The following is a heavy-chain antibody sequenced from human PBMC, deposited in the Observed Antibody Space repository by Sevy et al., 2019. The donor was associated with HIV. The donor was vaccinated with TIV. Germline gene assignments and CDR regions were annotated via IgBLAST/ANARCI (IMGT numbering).Heavy chain of an antibody. CDR3: ERRLRHWSRPGWGWFDP. J-gene: IGHJ5*02. CDR1: GGSFSGYY. CDR2: INHSGST. D-gene: IGHD3-3*01. Sequence: SETLSLTCAVYGGSFSGYYWSWIRQPPGKGLEWIGAINHSGSTNYNPSLKSRVTISVNTSKNQFSLKLSSVTAADAAVYYCERRLRHWSRPGWGWFDPWGQGTLVTVSS. V-gene: IGHV4-34*01.